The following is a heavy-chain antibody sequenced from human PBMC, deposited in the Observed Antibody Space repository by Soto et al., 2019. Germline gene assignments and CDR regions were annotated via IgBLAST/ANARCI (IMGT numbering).Heavy chain of an antibody. CDR3: ARSNVADYYYDGMDV. V-gene: IGHV4-59*01. J-gene: IGHJ6*02. D-gene: IGHD6-19*01. Sequence: QVQLQESGPGLVKPSETLSLTCTVSGGSISSYYWSWIRQPPGKGLEWIGYIYYTGSTKYNPSLKTRATISVDPSKNQFSLKLSSVTAADTAVYYCARSNVADYYYDGMDVWGQGTTVTVSS. CDR1: GGSISSYY. CDR2: IYYTGST.